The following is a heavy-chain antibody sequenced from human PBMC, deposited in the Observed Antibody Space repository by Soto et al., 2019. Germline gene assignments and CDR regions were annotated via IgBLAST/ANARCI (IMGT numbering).Heavy chain of an antibody. CDR1: GGSISSSNW. V-gene: IGHV4-4*02. D-gene: IGHD3-16*01. Sequence: QVQLQESGPGLVKPSGTLSLTCAVSGGSISSSNWWSWVRQPPGKGLEWIGGIYHSGSTSYNPSLQSRVTLSVDKSTNQFSCERRSVTAADTAVYYCARDGGGSLRYFELWGRGTLVNVSS. J-gene: IGHJ2*01. CDR2: IYHSGST. CDR3: ARDGGGSLRYFEL.